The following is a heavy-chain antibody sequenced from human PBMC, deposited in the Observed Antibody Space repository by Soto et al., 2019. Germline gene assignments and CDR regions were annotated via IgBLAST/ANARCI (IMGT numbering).Heavy chain of an antibody. CDR2: INHSGST. Sequence: SETLSLTCAVYGGSFSGYYWSWIRQPPGKGLEWIGEINHSGSTNYNPSLKSRVTISVDTSKNQFSLKLSSVTAADTAVYYCARVLGFKVTPQNYYYGMDVWGQGTTVTVSS. V-gene: IGHV4-34*01. CDR1: GGSFSGYY. D-gene: IGHD4-4*01. CDR3: ARVLGFKVTPQNYYYGMDV. J-gene: IGHJ6*02.